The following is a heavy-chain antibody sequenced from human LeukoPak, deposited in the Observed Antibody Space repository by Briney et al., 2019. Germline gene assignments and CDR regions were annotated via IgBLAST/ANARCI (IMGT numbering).Heavy chain of an antibody. V-gene: IGHV4-34*01. Sequence: SETLSLTCAVYGGSFSGYYWSWIRQPPGKGLEWIGEINHSGSTNYNPSLKSRVTISVDTSKNQFSLKLSSVTAADTAVYYYARGRDIVVVPAAMSFDYWGQGTLVTVSS. CDR2: INHSGST. CDR3: ARGRDIVVVPAAMSFDY. CDR1: GGSFSGYY. J-gene: IGHJ4*02. D-gene: IGHD2-2*01.